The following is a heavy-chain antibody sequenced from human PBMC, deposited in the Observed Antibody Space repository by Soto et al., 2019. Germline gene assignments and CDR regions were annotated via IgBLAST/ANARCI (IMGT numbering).Heavy chain of an antibody. D-gene: IGHD3-22*01. CDR3: ARDDYARTGRNSGFDY. V-gene: IGHV3-30-3*01. J-gene: IGHJ4*02. CDR1: GFTFRKYA. Sequence: QVQLVESGGGVVQPGTSLRLSCAASGFTFRKYAMHWVRQVRQAPGQGLEWVAVISYDGSNQFYADSVKGRFTISRDDSKNTLYLQMNSLRADDTAVYYCARDDYARTGRNSGFDYWGQGTLVTVSS. CDR2: ISYDGSNQ.